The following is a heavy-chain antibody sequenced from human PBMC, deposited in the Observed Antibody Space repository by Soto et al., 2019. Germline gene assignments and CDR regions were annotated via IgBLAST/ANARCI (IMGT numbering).Heavy chain of an antibody. V-gene: IGHV4-30-2*01. D-gene: IGHD2-15*01. CDR3: ARGGYTITYSFDY. J-gene: IGHJ4*02. Sequence: QLQLQESGSGQVQPSQTLSLTCGVSGGSINSGGYAWSWIRQPPGKSLEWIGYIYSTGSTYSNPSLKSRVTISVDTSRNLFSRKLSSVTAADTAVYFCARGGYTITYSFDYWGQGSLITVSS. CDR1: GGSINSGGYA. CDR2: IYSTGST.